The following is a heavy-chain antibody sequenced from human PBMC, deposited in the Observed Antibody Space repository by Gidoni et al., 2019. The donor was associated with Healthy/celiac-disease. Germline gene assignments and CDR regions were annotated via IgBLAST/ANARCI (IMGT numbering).Heavy chain of an antibody. V-gene: IGHV3-30-3*01. Sequence: GFTFSSYAMHWVRQAPGKGLEWVAVISYDGSNKYYADSVKGRFTISRDNSKNTLYLQMNSLRAEDTAVYYCARDQISSGYTSRAYTRVGLDYWGQGTLVTVSS. D-gene: IGHD1-1*01. CDR3: ARDQISSGYTSRAYTRVGLDY. J-gene: IGHJ4*02. CDR2: ISYDGSNK. CDR1: GFTFSSYA.